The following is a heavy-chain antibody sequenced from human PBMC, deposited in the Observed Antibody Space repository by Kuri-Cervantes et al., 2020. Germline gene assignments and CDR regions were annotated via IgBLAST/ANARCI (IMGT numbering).Heavy chain of an antibody. CDR3: ARGTGTNVGNSFDF. CDR2: ISSSGGAI. J-gene: IGHJ3*01. V-gene: IGHV3-48*03. D-gene: IGHD1-7*01. Sequence: GGSLRLSCAASGLTFSEYEMNWVRQAPGKGLEWVSYISSSGGAIYYADSVKGRFTISRDNAKNSLYLQMKSLRAEDTAAYYCARGTGTNVGNSFDFWGQGTMVTVSS. CDR1: GLTFSEYE.